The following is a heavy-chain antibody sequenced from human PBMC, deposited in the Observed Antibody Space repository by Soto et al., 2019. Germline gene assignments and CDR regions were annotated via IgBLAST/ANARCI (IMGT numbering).Heavy chain of an antibody. V-gene: IGHV1-69*01. D-gene: IGHD6-6*01. CDR2: IIPIFGTA. CDR3: ATTSLQLVPSYYYYGMDV. Sequence: QVQLVQSGAEVKKPGSSVKVSCKASGGTFSSYAISWVRQAPGQGLEWMGGIIPIFGTANYAQKFQGRVTITADESTSTAYMELSSLRSEDTAVYYCATTSLQLVPSYYYYGMDVWGQGTTVTVSS. J-gene: IGHJ6*02. CDR1: GGTFSSYA.